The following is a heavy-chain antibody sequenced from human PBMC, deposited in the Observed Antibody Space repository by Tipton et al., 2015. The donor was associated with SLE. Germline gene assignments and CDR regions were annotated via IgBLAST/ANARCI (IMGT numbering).Heavy chain of an antibody. J-gene: IGHJ2*01. D-gene: IGHD4-11*01. V-gene: IGHV4-4*07. Sequence: LRLSCTVSGGSISSYYLAWIRQPAGKGLEWIGRIYTGGYTKYNPSLKSRVTMSVDTSKNHFSLKLISVTAADTAVYYCAREFLNPVTTVHYYFDLWGRGTLVTVSS. CDR2: IYTGGYT. CDR3: AREFLNPVTTVHYYFDL. CDR1: GGSISSYY.